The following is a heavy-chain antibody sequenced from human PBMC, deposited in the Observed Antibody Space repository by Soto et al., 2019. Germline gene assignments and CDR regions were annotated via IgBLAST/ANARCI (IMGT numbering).Heavy chain of an antibody. CDR1: VFSCSGNY. J-gene: IGHJ4*02. Sequence: GSLRLGCAASVFSCSGNYMSWVRQAPGKGPEWISVIHSGGDTNYADSVKGRFTISRDKSKTTLYLQMSSLRAEDTAIYYCAGSTNYYLYYFDYWGQGTLVTVSS. CDR2: IHSGGDT. V-gene: IGHV3-53*01. CDR3: AGSTNYYLYYFDY. D-gene: IGHD3-10*01.